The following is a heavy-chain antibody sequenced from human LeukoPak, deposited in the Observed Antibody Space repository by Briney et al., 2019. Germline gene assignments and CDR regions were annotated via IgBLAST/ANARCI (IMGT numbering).Heavy chain of an antibody. Sequence: PGGSLRLSCAASGFTFSNAWMSWVRQAPGKGLEWVSSISSRGDDTSYADSVKGRFTISRDNSKNTLYLQLNSLRVDDAAIYYCAKHRRSTLVTAYFDSWGQGTLVTVSS. V-gene: IGHV3-23*01. CDR3: AKHRRSTLVTAYFDS. CDR1: GFTFSNAW. CDR2: ISSRGDDT. D-gene: IGHD2-21*02. J-gene: IGHJ4*02.